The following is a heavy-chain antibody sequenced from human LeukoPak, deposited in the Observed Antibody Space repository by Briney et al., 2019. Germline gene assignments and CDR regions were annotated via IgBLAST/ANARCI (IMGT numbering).Heavy chain of an antibody. D-gene: IGHD3-22*01. CDR1: GYTFTCYY. CDR2: INPNSGGT. CDR3: ARGGQMIVVVPFDY. V-gene: IGHV1-2*02. J-gene: IGHJ4*02. Sequence: ASVKVSGKASGYTFTCYYMHWVRQAPGQGLEWRGWINPNSGGTNYAQKFQGRVTMTSDTSISTAYMELSRLRSDDTAVYYCARGGQMIVVVPFDYWGQGTLVTVSS.